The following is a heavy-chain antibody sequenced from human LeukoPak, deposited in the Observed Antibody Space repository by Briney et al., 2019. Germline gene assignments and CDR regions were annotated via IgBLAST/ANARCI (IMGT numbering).Heavy chain of an antibody. V-gene: IGHV3-21*01. D-gene: IGHD1-20*01. CDR1: GFTFSSYS. CDR2: ISSSSTYI. CDR3: LRDLNWSLDQ. J-gene: IGHJ4*02. Sequence: GGSLRLSCAASGFTFSSYSMDWVRQAPGKGLEWVSSISSSSTYIYYADSVKGRFTISRDNAKNTLYLQMNSLRAEDTAVYYCLRDLNWSLDQWGQGTLVTVSS.